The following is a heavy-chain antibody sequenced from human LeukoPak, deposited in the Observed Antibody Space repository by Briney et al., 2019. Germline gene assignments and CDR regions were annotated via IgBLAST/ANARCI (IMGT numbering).Heavy chain of an antibody. D-gene: IGHD3-10*01. J-gene: IGHJ4*02. CDR2: ISYSGST. CDR3: ARRAAYGSGSYFDF. CDR1: GGSISSGTYY. V-gene: IGHV4-39*01. Sequence: SETLSVTCAVSGGSISSGTYYWAWIRQPPGKGLEWIETISYSGSTYYNPSLKSRVTISVDKSKNQSSLRLSSVTAADTAVYYCARRAAYGSGSYFDFWGQGTLVTVSS.